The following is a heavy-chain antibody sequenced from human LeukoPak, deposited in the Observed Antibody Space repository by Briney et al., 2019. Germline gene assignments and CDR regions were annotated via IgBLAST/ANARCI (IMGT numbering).Heavy chain of an antibody. J-gene: IGHJ4*02. V-gene: IGHV1-69*04. D-gene: IGHD3-16*01. CDR1: GGTFSSYA. CDR2: IFPILGIA. Sequence: SVKVSCKASGGTFSSYAISWVRQAPGQGLEWMGRIFPILGIASYAQKFQGRVTITADSSTSTAYMELSSLTSEDTAVYYCATSRREGYGPSWGFCRYWGQGTLVTVSS. CDR3: ATSRREGYGPSWGFCRY.